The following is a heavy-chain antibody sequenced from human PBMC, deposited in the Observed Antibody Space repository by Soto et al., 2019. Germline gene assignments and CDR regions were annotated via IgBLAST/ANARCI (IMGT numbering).Heavy chain of an antibody. J-gene: IGHJ4*02. CDR2: ISGSGGTI. CDR3: AKDDIVVVTALNF. V-gene: IGHV3-23*01. D-gene: IGHD2-21*02. CDR1: GFTFSSYA. Sequence: GSLRLSCAASGFTFSSYAMSWVRQAPGKGLEWVSTISGSGGTIYYADSVKGRFTISRDNSKNTLYLQMNSLRAEDTAVYYCAKDDIVVVTALNFWGQGTLVTVSS.